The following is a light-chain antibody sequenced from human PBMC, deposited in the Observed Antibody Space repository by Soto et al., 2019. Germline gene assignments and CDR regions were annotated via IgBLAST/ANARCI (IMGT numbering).Light chain of an antibody. J-gene: IGLJ3*02. CDR1: GSDVGSYNR. V-gene: IGLV2-18*02. Sequence: QSALTQPPSVSGSPGQSVTISCIGTGSDVGSYNRVSWYQQSPGTAPKLIIYEVNRRPSGVPHRFSGSKSGNTASLTISGLQAEDEADYYCSSYTIDYTVVFGGGTKVTVL. CDR2: EVN. CDR3: SSYTIDYTVV.